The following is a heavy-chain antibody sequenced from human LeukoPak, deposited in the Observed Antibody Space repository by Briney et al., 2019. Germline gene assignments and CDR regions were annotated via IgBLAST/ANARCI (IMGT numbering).Heavy chain of an antibody. CDR2: ISGSGGST. CDR1: GFTFSSYA. Sequence: PGGSLRLSCAASGFTFSSYAMSWVRHAPGKGLEWVSAISGSGGSTYYADSVKGRFTISRDNSKNTLYLQMNSLRAEDTAVYYCAKGKGHIAAAAIFDYWGQGTLVTVSS. J-gene: IGHJ4*02. V-gene: IGHV3-23*01. CDR3: AKGKGHIAAAAIFDY. D-gene: IGHD6-13*01.